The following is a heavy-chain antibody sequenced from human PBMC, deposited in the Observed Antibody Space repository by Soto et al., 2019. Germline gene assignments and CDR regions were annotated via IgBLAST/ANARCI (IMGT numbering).Heavy chain of an antibody. Sequence: QVQLVQSGAEVKKPGASVQVSCKTSGYTFTSYDINWVRQAPGQGLEWVGWMNTNSDDTRSAQKFRGRLTVTRDKSMRAVYRKLSNLRPDDSAVYYCAREWSAAGHFYGMDVWGQGTTVAVSS. V-gene: IGHV1-8*01. CDR2: MNTNSDDT. CDR1: GYTFTSYD. J-gene: IGHJ6*02. CDR3: AREWSAAGHFYGMDV. D-gene: IGHD6-13*01.